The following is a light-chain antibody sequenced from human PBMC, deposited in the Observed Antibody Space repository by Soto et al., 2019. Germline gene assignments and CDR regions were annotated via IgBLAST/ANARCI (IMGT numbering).Light chain of an antibody. CDR1: NIGSKS. CDR3: QVWDSSSDHPQAV. V-gene: IGLV3-21*04. Sequence: SYELTQPPSVSVAPGKTARITCGGNNIGSKSVHWYQQKPGQAPVLVIYYDSDGPSGIPERFSGANSGNTATLTISRVEAGDEADYYCQVWDSSSDHPQAVFGGGTKVTLL. CDR2: YDS. J-gene: IGLJ3*02.